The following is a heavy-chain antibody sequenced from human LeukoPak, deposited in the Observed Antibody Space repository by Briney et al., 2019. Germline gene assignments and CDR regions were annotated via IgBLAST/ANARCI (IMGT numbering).Heavy chain of an antibody. J-gene: IGHJ4*02. V-gene: IGHV4-39*01. CDR3: ASTGDSSGYYPNYFDY. D-gene: IGHD3-22*01. CDR2: IYYSGST. CDR1: GGSISSSSYY. Sequence: KPSETLSLTCTVSGGSISSSSYYSGWIRQPPGKGLEWIGSIYYSGSTYYNPSLKSRVTISVDTSKNQFSLKLSSVTAADTAVYYCASTGDSSGYYPNYFDYWGQGTLVTVSS.